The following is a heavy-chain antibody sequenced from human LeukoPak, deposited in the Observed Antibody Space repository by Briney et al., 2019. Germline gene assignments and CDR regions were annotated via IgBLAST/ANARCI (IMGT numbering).Heavy chain of an antibody. CDR1: GYTFTSYY. CDR3: AREGIAGAAPIN. J-gene: IGHJ4*02. V-gene: IGHV1-46*01. CDR2: INPSGGST. D-gene: IGHD6-13*01. Sequence: ASVKVPCKASGYTFTSYYMHWVRQAPGQGLEWMGIINPSGGSTSYAQKFQGRVTMTRDTSTSTVYMELSSLRSEDTAVYYCAREGIAGAAPINWGQGTLVTVSS.